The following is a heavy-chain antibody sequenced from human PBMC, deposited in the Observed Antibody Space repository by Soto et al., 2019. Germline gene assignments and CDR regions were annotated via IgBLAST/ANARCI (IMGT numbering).Heavy chain of an antibody. CDR3: ARLYYYDTSGYYYVEDF. J-gene: IGHJ4*02. D-gene: IGHD3-22*01. V-gene: IGHV1-18*01. CDR1: GYTFNRYA. Sequence: ASVKVSCKASGYTFNRYAISWVRQAPGQGLEWMGWISAYNGNTNYAQKFQGRVTMTTDTSTSTAYMELRSLRSDDTAVYYCARLYYYDTSGYYYVEDFWGQGTLVTVSS. CDR2: ISAYNGNT.